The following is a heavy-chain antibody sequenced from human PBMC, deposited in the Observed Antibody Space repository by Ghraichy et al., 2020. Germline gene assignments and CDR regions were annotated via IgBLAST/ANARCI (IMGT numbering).Heavy chain of an antibody. V-gene: IGHV3-7*01. CDR1: GFTFSSYW. J-gene: IGHJ5*02. D-gene: IGHD5-24*01. CDR3: ARDFRAPPINWFDP. Sequence: GGSLRLSCAASGFTFSSYWMTWVRQAPGKGLEWVANIKQDGSEKYYVDSVKGRFTISRDNAKNSLYLQMNSLRAEDTAVYYCARDFRAPPINWFDPWGQGTLVTVSS. CDR2: IKQDGSEK.